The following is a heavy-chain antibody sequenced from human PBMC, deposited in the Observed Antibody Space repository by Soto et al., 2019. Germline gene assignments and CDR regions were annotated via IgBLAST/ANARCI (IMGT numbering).Heavy chain of an antibody. Sequence: GESLKISCKGSGYSFTSYWISWVRQMPRKGLEWMGRIDPSDSYTNYSPSFQGHVTISADKSISTAYLQWNSLKASDTAMYYCARDGLSSSSSFDYWGQGTLVTVSS. CDR1: GYSFTSYW. J-gene: IGHJ4*02. V-gene: IGHV5-10-1*01. CDR2: IDPSDSYT. CDR3: ARDGLSSSSSFDY. D-gene: IGHD6-6*01.